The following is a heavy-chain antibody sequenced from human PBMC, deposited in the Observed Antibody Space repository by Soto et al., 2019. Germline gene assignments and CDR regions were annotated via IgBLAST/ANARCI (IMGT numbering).Heavy chain of an antibody. Sequence: EVQLLVSGGGSAQPGGSLRLSCEVSGFTLTNYAMSWVRQTPGKGLEWVSQISASGDRTYYAGSVKGRFTISKDFSKNTLFLQMNSLRGEDSAVYYCEGSWTWGQGTMVTVSS. CDR2: ISASGDRT. CDR1: GFTLTNYA. V-gene: IGHV3-23*01. CDR3: EGSWT. J-gene: IGHJ3*01. D-gene: IGHD5-12*01.